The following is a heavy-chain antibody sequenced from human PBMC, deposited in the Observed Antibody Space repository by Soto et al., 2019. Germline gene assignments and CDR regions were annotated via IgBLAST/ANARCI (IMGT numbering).Heavy chain of an antibody. CDR2: IKRGGAT. D-gene: IGHD2-15*01. J-gene: IGHJ6*03. Sequence: EVQLVESGGGLVKPGGSLRLSCAASGFIVSSNYMSWVRQAPGKGLEWVSGIKRGGATYYADTVKGRFTISRDDCKKTMYLQKNSLKDEDTAVYYCARDDVHCSGGSCYGVPIEVWGTGNTVTGSS. CDR1: GFIVSSNY. CDR3: ARDDVHCSGGSCYGVPIEV. V-gene: IGHV3-66*01.